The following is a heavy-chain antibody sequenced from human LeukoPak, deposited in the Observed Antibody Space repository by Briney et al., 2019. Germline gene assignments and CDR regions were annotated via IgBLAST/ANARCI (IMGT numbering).Heavy chain of an antibody. CDR2: ISGSGGST. CDR1: GFTFSTSW. Sequence: GGSLRLSCGASGFTFSTSWMSWVRQAPGKGLEWVSAISGSGGSTYYADSVKGRFTISRDNSKNTLYLQMNSLRAEDTAVYYCAKPPDLAPEYFQHWGQGTLVTVSS. V-gene: IGHV3-23*01. J-gene: IGHJ1*01. CDR3: AKPPDLAPEYFQH. D-gene: IGHD1-14*01.